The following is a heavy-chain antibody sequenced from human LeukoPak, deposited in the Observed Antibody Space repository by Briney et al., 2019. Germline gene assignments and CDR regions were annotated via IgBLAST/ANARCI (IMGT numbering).Heavy chain of an antibody. Sequence: SETLSLTCTVSGGSLSSSNYYWGWIRQPPGKGLESIGNIYYSGSTYYKPSLKTRVTISVDTSKNQFSLKLTSVTAADTAVYYCARHASVDGNWPRPLDYWGQGSLVTVYS. CDR1: GGSLSSSNYY. D-gene: IGHD6-19*01. V-gene: IGHV4-39*01. CDR3: ARHASVDGNWPRPLDY. CDR2: IYYSGST. J-gene: IGHJ4*02.